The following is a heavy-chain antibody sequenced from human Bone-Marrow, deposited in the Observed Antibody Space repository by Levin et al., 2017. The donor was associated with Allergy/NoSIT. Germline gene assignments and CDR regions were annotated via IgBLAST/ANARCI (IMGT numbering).Heavy chain of an antibody. CDR3: ARTRILTHIAARSGQFYGMDV. V-gene: IGHV3-66*03. CDR1: GFTVSSNY. J-gene: IGHJ6*02. Sequence: LSLTCAASGFTVSSNYMSWVRQAPGKGLEWVSVIYSCGSTYYADSVKGRFTISRDNSKNTLYLQMNSLRAEDTAVYYCARTRILTHIAARSGQFYGMDVWGQGTTVTVSS. CDR2: IYSCGST. D-gene: IGHD6-6*01.